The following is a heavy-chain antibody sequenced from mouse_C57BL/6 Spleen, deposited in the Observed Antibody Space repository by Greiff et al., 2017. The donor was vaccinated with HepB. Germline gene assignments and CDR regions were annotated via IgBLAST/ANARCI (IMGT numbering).Heavy chain of an antibody. Sequence: DVMLVESGGDLVKPGGSLKLSCAASGFTFSSYGLSWVRQTPDKRLEWVATISSGGSYTYYPDSVKGRFTISRDNAKNTLYLQMSSLKSEDTAMYYCARHGDSSGPYYFDYWGQGTTLTVSS. V-gene: IGHV5-6*02. J-gene: IGHJ2*01. CDR3: ARHGDSSGPYYFDY. D-gene: IGHD3-2*02. CDR1: GFTFSSYG. CDR2: ISSGGSYT.